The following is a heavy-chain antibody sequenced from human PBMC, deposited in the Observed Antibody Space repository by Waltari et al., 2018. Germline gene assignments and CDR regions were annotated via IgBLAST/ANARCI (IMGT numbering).Heavy chain of an antibody. J-gene: IGHJ4*02. D-gene: IGHD3-3*01. Sequence: EVQLVQSGAEVNKPGESLKISCKGSGYSFTSYWIGWVRQMPGKGLEWMGVIYHGEADTRDSPSFQGQVTNSAVKSISTGYRQWSSLEASDTAMYYGARRASGYAREDFDYWGQGTLVTVSS. CDR3: ARRASGYAREDFDY. CDR1: GYSFTSYW. V-gene: IGHV5-51*01. CDR2: IYHGEADT.